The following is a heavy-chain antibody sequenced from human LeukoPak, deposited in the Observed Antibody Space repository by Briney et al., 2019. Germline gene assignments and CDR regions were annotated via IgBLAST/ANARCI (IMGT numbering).Heavy chain of an antibody. CDR3: ARDRTSFTIIGVVHNWFDP. CDR1: GGSISSHY. Sequence: SETLSLTCTVSGGSISSHYWSWIRQPPGKGLEWIGYIYYSGSTNYNPSLKSRVTISVDTSKNQFSLKLSSVTAADTAVYYCARDRTSFTIIGVVHNWFDPWGQGTLVTVSS. V-gene: IGHV4-59*11. CDR2: IYYSGST. D-gene: IGHD3-3*01. J-gene: IGHJ5*02.